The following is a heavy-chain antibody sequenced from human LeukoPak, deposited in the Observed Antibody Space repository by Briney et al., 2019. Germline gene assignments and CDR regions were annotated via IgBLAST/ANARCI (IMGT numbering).Heavy chain of an antibody. CDR2: IDWSGGRT. CDR3: ARSGYSSGWYRGPFDY. D-gene: IGHD6-19*01. J-gene: IGHJ4*02. CDR1: GLTFDDYG. V-gene: IGHV3-20*04. Sequence: PGGSLRLSCAASGLTFDDYGMSWVRQAPGKGLEWVSGIDWSGGRTAYADSVKGRSTISRDNAKNSLSLQVSSLRAEDTALYYCARSGYSSGWYRGPFDYWGQGTLVTVSS.